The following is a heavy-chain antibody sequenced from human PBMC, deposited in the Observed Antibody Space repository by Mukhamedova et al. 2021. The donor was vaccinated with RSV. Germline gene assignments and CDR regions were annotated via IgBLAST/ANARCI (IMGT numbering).Heavy chain of an antibody. V-gene: IGHV3-23*01. CDR3: AKDSRIAAAGDRGY. J-gene: IGHJ4*02. D-gene: IGHD6-13*01. CDR2: ISGSGGST. Sequence: ISGSGGSTYYADSVKGQFTISRDNSKNTLYLQMNSLRAEDTAVYYCAKDSRIAAAGDRGYWGQGTLVTVSS.